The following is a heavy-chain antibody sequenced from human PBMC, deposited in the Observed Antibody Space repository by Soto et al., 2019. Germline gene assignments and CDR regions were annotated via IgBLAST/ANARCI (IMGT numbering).Heavy chain of an antibody. CDR3: ARVYSSSWHYYYYYMDV. CDR2: IYYSGST. J-gene: IGHJ6*03. D-gene: IGHD6-13*01. Sequence: SETLSLTCTVSGGSISSYYWSWIRQPPGKGLEWIGYIYYSGSTNYNPSLKSRVTISVDTSKNQFSLKLSSVTAADTAVYYCARVYSSSWHYYYYYMDVWGKGTTVTVSS. CDR1: GGSISSYY. V-gene: IGHV4-59*01.